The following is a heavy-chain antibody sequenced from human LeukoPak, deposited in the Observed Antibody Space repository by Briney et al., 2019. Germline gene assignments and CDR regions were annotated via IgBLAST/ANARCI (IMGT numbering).Heavy chain of an antibody. D-gene: IGHD5-18*01. CDR2: IYYTGNT. Sequence: SETLSLTCTVSGDSISSYYWNWIRQPPGKGLEWIGYIYYTGNTNYSPSLKSRVTISVDTSKNQFSLKLSSVTAADTAVYYCANFDRRRGYSYGQFDHWGQGTLVTVSS. CDR1: GDSISSYY. CDR3: ANFDRRRGYSYGQFDH. V-gene: IGHV4-59*01. J-gene: IGHJ4*02.